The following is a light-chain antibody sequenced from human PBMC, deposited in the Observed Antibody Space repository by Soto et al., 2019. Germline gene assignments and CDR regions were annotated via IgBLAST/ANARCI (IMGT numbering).Light chain of an antibody. V-gene: IGLV2-14*03. CDR1: SSDVGGYNY. CDR2: DVT. Sequence: QSALTQPASVSGSPGQWTTISCTGTSSDVGGYNYVSWYQHHPGKAPKLMIYDVTNRPSGVPNRFSGSKSGNTASLTISGLQTEDEADYYCSSYTSSNTYVFGTGTKLTVL. CDR3: SSYTSSNTYV. J-gene: IGLJ1*01.